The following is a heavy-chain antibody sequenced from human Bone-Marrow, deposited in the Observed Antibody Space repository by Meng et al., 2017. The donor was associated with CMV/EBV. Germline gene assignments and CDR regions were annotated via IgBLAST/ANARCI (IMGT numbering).Heavy chain of an antibody. CDR2: IRYDGSNK. D-gene: IGHD3-22*01. J-gene: IGHJ4*02. CDR3: AKGEIDSRVYYPETDFDY. CDR1: GFIFSSYG. Sequence: GAFLKICSAASGFIFSSYGLHWGRQAPGKGLELVAFIRYDGSNKYYADSVKGRFTISRDNSKNTLYLQMTSLRAEYTAVYYCAKGEIDSRVYYPETDFDYWGQGTLVTVSS. V-gene: IGHV3-30*02.